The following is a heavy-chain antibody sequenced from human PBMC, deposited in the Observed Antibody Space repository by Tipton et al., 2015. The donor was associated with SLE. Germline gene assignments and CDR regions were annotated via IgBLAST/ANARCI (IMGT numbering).Heavy chain of an antibody. CDR3: ARGSVVADDF. D-gene: IGHD2-15*01. V-gene: IGHV4-61*05. Sequence: TLSLTCTVSGGSISSSSYYWDWIRQPPGKGLEWIGYIHYNRDTNYHPSLKSRVTISVDTSKNQLSLKLTSVTAADTAVDYCARGSVVADDFWGQGTLVTVSS. CDR2: IHYNRDT. CDR1: GGSISSSSYY. J-gene: IGHJ4*02.